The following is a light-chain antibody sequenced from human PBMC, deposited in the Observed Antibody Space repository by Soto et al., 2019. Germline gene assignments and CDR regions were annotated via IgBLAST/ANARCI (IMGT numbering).Light chain of an antibody. J-gene: IGKJ4*01. Sequence: EVVMAQSPVTLSVSPGEGATLSCRASQSVTSNLAWYQQKPGQAPRLLIYGASTRATGIPARFSGSGSGTEFTLPISGLQSEDFAVYYCQQYNNWPLTFGGGTEVEIK. CDR2: GAS. CDR3: QQYNNWPLT. V-gene: IGKV3-15*01. CDR1: QSVTSN.